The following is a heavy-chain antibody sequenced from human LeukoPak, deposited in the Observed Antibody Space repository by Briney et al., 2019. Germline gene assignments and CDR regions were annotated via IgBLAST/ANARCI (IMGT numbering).Heavy chain of an antibody. V-gene: IGHV3-73*01. CDR1: GFNFSGAA. CDR3: SRIGPSCGGDCYVDY. Sequence: GGSLRLSCAVSGFNFSGAAILWVRQASGKGLEWVGRIRSKANNYATAYLASVKGRFTISRDDSKNTAFLQMNSLQIDDTAVYYCSRIGPSCGGDCYVDYWGQGTLVSVSS. J-gene: IGHJ4*02. CDR2: IRSKANNYAT. D-gene: IGHD2-21*02.